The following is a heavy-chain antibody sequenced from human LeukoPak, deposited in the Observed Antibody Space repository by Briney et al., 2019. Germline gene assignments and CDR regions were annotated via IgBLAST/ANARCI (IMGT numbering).Heavy chain of an antibody. Sequence: GGSLRLSCAASGFTFSSYAMSWVRQAPGKGLEWVSAISGSGGSTYYADSVKGRFTISRDNSKNTLYLQMSGLRAEDTAVYYCASENERPDAFDIWGQGTMVTVSS. CDR1: GFTFSSYA. J-gene: IGHJ3*02. V-gene: IGHV3-23*01. CDR2: ISGSGGST. CDR3: ASENERPDAFDI.